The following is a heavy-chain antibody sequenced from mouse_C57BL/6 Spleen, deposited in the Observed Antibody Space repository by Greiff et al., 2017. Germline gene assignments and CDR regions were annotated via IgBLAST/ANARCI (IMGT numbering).Heavy chain of an antibody. CDR2: IDPSVSYT. CDR3: ARSYYYGSSSFDY. V-gene: IGHV1-69*01. Sequence: QVQLQQPGAELVMPGASVKLSCKASGYTFTSYWMHWVKQRPGQGLEWIGEIDPSVSYTNYNEKFKGKSTLTVDKSSSTAYMQLSSLTSEDSAVYYCARSYYYGSSSFDYWGQGTTLTVSS. D-gene: IGHD1-1*01. CDR1: GYTFTSYW. J-gene: IGHJ2*01.